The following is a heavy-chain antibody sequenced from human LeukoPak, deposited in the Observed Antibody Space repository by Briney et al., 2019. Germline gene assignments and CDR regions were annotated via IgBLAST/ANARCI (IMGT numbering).Heavy chain of an antibody. D-gene: IGHD3-3*01. CDR2: IYYSGST. CDR1: GGSISSYY. Sequence: KTSETLSLTCTVSGGSISSYYWSWIRQPPGKGLEWIGYIYYSGSTNYNPSPKSRVTISVDTSKNQFSLKLSSVTAADTAVYYCARAVGGLRFLEWRRGWFDPWGQGTLVTVSS. J-gene: IGHJ5*02. CDR3: ARAVGGLRFLEWRRGWFDP. V-gene: IGHV4-59*01.